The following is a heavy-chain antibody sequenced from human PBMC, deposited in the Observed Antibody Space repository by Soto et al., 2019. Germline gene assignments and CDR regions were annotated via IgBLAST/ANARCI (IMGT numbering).Heavy chain of an antibody. J-gene: IGHJ1*01. Sequence: PGGSLRLSCAASGLTFSSYEMIWVRQAPGKGLEWVSYISGSGYTSDGGPTIHYADSVKGRFTISRNNAKNSLYLQMNGLRVEDTAVYYCARVSQSFIEYFQHWGKGTLVTVSS. CDR2: ISGSGYTSDGGPTI. D-gene: IGHD3-16*02. CDR1: GLTFSSYE. CDR3: ARVSQSFIEYFQH. V-gene: IGHV3-48*03.